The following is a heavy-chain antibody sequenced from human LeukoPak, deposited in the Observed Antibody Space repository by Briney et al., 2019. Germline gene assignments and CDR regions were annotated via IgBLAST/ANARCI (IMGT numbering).Heavy chain of an antibody. V-gene: IGHV1-46*01. CDR1: RYTFTSYY. J-gene: IGHJ6*03. D-gene: IGHD1-26*01. CDR2: INPSGGST. CDR3: ARGGGSYSVYYYYMDV. Sequence: GASVKVSCKASRYTFTSYYMHWVRQAPGQGLEWMGIINPSGGSTSYAQKFQGRVTMTRDTSTSTVYMELSSLRSEDTAVYYCARGGGSYSVYYYYMDVWGKGTTVTVSS.